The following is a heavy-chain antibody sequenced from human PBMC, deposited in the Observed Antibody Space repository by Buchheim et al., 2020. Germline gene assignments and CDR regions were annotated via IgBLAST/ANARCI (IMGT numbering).Heavy chain of an antibody. CDR2: IYYSGTT. CDR3: ARKYCSGGSCYGIGDD. D-gene: IGHD2-15*01. CDR1: GGSINNGDYY. J-gene: IGHJ4*02. V-gene: IGHV4-30-4*01. Sequence: QVQLQESGPGLVTPSQTLSLTCTVSGGSINNGDYYWSWIRQSSVKGLEWIGYIYYSGTTYYNPSLKSRVTLSVDASKNQFSLMVNSVTAADTAIYYCARKYCSGGSCYGIGDDWGQGTL.